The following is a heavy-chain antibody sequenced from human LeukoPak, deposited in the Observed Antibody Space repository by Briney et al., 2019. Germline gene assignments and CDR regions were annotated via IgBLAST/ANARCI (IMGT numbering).Heavy chain of an antibody. CDR3: ASGGSGSPLGDY. J-gene: IGHJ4*02. CDR2: MNPNSGNT. D-gene: IGHD3-10*01. CDR1: GYTFTSYD. Sequence: ASVTVSCKASGYTFTSYDINWVRQAPGQGRQWMGWMNPNSGNTGYAQKFQGRVTMTRNTSISTAYMELSSLRSEDTAVYYCASGGSGSPLGDYWGQGTLVTVSP. V-gene: IGHV1-8*01.